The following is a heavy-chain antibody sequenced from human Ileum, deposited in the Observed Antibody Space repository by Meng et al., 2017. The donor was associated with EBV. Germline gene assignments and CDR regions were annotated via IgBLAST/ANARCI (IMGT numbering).Heavy chain of an antibody. D-gene: IGHD3-10*01. V-gene: IGHV1-18*01. CDR1: DYTFMGYG. CDR3: ARGTPGRSYSDY. Sequence: QGQAVESGPEVKKPGASVKVSCKASDYTFMGYGVSWVRQAPGQGLEWMAWLGAHDGDTSHAPKFQGRVTVSADRPTATAYMELRSLRSDDTAVYYCARGTPGRSYSDYWGQGTLVTVSS. CDR2: LGAHDGDT. J-gene: IGHJ4*02.